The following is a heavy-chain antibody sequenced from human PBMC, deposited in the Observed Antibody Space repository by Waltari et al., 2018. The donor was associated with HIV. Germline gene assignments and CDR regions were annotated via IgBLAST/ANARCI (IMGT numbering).Heavy chain of an antibody. CDR1: GYTFTSYY. CDR2: INPSGGST. V-gene: IGHV1-46*01. CDR3: ATGYSSGWSLGLGDY. J-gene: IGHJ4*02. D-gene: IGHD6-19*01. Sequence: QVQLVQSGAEVKKPGASVKVSCKASGYTFTSYYMHWVRQAPGQGLEWMGIINPSGGSTSYAQKFQGRVTMTRDTSTSTVYMELSSLRSEDTAVYYCATGYSSGWSLGLGDYWGQGTLVTVSS.